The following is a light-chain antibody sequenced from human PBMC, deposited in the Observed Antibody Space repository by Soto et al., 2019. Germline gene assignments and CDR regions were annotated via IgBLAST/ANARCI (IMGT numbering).Light chain of an antibody. J-gene: IGLJ3*02. CDR2: GDT. Sequence: QSVLTQPPSVSGAPGQRVTISCTGSSSNIGAGYDVQWYQQLPGTAPKLLIYGDTNRPSGVPDRFSGSNSGTSASLAITGLQAEDEYDDYCQSYDSSLSGSVFGGGTKVTVL. CDR3: QSYDSSLSGSV. V-gene: IGLV1-40*01. CDR1: SSNIGAGYD.